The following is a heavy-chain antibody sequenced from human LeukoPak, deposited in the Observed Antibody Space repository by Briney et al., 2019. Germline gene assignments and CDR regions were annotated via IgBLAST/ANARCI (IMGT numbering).Heavy chain of an antibody. V-gene: IGHV4-39*01. CDR3: ARGTGLLSY. J-gene: IGHJ4*02. Sequence: PSQTLSLTCTVSGGSISSSSYSWGWIRQPPGKGLEWIGSIYYSGSTYYNPSLKSRVTISVDTSKNQFSLKLSSVTAADTAVYYCARGTGLLSYWGQGTLVTVSS. CDR1: GGSISSSSYS. D-gene: IGHD3-22*01. CDR2: IYYSGST.